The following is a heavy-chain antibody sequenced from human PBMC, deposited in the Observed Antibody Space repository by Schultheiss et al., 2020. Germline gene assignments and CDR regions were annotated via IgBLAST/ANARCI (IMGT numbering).Heavy chain of an antibody. J-gene: IGHJ6*02. Sequence: SQTLSLTCTVSGGSITSSSYYWGWIRQPPGKGLEWIGSIYYSGITYYNPSLKSRVTISVDTSKNQFSLKLSSVTAADTAVYYCARGTVTAYYYYYGMDVWGQGTTVTVSS. V-gene: IGHV4-39*07. CDR1: GGSITSSSYY. D-gene: IGHD4-17*01. CDR3: ARGTVTAYYYYYGMDV. CDR2: IYYSGIT.